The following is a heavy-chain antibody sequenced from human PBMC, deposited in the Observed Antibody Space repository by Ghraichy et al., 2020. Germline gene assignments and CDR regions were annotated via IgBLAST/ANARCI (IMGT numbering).Heavy chain of an antibody. CDR2: ISAYNGNT. D-gene: IGHD3-16*02. J-gene: IGHJ4*02. CDR3: ARWRGYDYVCGSYRFDY. V-gene: IGHV1-18*04. Sequence: ASVKVSCKASGYTFTSYGISWVRQAPGQGLEWMGWISAYNGNTNYAQKLQGRVTMTTDTSTSTAYMELRSLRSDDTAVYYCARWRGYDYVCGSYRFDYWGQGTLVTVSS. CDR1: GYTFTSYG.